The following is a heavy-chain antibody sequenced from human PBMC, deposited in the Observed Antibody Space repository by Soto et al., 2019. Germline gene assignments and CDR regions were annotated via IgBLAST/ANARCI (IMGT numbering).Heavy chain of an antibody. V-gene: IGHV4-31*03. CDR3: ARDRYSGYDYFY. CDR2: IYYSGST. D-gene: IGHD5-12*01. J-gene: IGHJ4*02. Sequence: QVQLQESGPGLVKPSQTLSLTCTVSGGSISSGGYYWSWIRQHPGKGLEWIGYIYYSGSTYYNPSVKRRVTISVDTSKNQFSLKLSSVTAADTAVYYCARDRYSGYDYFYWGQGTLVPVYS. CDR1: GGSISSGGYY.